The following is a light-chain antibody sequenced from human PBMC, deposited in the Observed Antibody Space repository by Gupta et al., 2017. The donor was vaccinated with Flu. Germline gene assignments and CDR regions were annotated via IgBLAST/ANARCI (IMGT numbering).Light chain of an antibody. Sequence: EIVMTRSPATLSVSPGERATLSCRASQSVSSNLAWYQQKPGQAPRLLIYGASTRATGIPARFSGSGSGTEFTLTISSLQSEDFAVYYCQQYNNWPPIFGGGTKVEIK. CDR2: GAS. J-gene: IGKJ4*01. CDR3: QQYNNWPPI. CDR1: QSVSSN. V-gene: IGKV3-15*01.